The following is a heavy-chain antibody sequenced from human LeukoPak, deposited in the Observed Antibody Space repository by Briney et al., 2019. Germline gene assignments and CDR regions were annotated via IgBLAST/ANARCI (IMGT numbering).Heavy chain of an antibody. CDR1: GFTFNNYA. V-gene: IGHV3-23*01. CDR2: VSGSGGST. D-gene: IGHD3-22*01. J-gene: IGHJ4*02. Sequence: PGGSLRLSCAASGFTFNNYAMTWVRQAPGKGLEWVSVVSGSGGSTYYADSLKGRFTISKDNSKNTLYLQMNSLRAEDTAAYYCAKGTDSSGRPQGGFDYWGQGTLVTVSS. CDR3: AKGTDSSGRPQGGFDY.